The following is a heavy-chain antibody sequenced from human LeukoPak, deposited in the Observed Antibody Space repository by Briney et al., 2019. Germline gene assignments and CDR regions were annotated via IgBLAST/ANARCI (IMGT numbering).Heavy chain of an antibody. D-gene: IGHD3-22*01. J-gene: IGHJ3*02. CDR2: IYYSGST. CDR3: ARQYYYDSSGYSSDAFDI. V-gene: IGHV4-59*08. Sequence: ASETLSLTCTVSGGSISSYYWSWIRQPPGKGLEWIGYIYYSGSTNYNPSLKSRVTISVDTSKNQFSLKLSSVTAADTAVYYCARQYYYDSSGYSSDAFDIWGQGTMVTVSS. CDR1: GGSISSYY.